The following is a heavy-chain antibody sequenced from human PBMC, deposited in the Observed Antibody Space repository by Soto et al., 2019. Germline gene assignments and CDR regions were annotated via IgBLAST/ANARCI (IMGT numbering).Heavy chain of an antibody. CDR2: ISSSGSTI. CDR3: ARERYSSGWYDY. V-gene: IGHV3-21*01. D-gene: IGHD6-19*01. CDR1: GFTFSSYS. J-gene: IGHJ4*02. Sequence: EVQVVESGGGLVKPGGSLRLSCAASGFTFSSYSMNWVRQAPGKGLEWVSSISSSGSTIYYADSVKGRFTISRDNAKNSLYLQMNSLRAEDTAVYYCARERYSSGWYDYWGQGTLVTVSS.